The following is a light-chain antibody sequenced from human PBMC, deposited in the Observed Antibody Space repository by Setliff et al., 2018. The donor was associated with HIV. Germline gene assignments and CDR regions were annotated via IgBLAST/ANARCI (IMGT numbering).Light chain of an antibody. CDR1: SSDVGAYAY. CDR3: ISYRTTSTGG. Sequence: LTQPASVSGSPGQSITISCTGTSSDVGAYAYVSWYQQHPGKVPKLMIYDVSNRPSGVSTRFSGSKSGNTASLTISGLQAEDEAHYYCISYRTTSTGGFGGGTKVTVL. J-gene: IGLJ3*02. CDR2: DVS. V-gene: IGLV2-14*03.